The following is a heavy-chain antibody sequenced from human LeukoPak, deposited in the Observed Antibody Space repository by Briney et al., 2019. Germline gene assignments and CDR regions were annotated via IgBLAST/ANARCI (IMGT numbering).Heavy chain of an antibody. D-gene: IGHD6-13*01. CDR3: AKDGPYTSSFDY. CDR1: GLSFSSYG. V-gene: IGHV3-30*18. CDR2: ISPDGDNE. J-gene: IGHJ4*02. Sequence: GGSLRLSCAAFGLSFSSYGMHWVRQGPGKGPEWVAAISPDGDNEYYADSVKGRITISRDNSRNTLYLQMNSLTTDDTAVYYCAKDGPYTSSFDYWGQGTLVTVPS.